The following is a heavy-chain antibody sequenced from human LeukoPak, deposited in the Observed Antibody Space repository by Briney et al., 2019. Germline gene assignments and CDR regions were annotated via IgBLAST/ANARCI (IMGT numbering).Heavy chain of an antibody. CDR2: IYYSGST. V-gene: IGHV4-31*03. J-gene: IGHJ6*02. D-gene: IGHD2-21*02. Sequence: PSQTLSLTCIVSGGSISSGDYYWSWIRQHPGKGLEWIGYIYYSGSTSYNPSLKSRVTISVDTSKSQFSLKLSSVTAADTAVYYCARDWGVVTESGSLWDRKRVYYYYGIDVWGQGTTVTVSS. CDR1: GGSISSGDYY. CDR3: ARDWGVVTESGSLWDRKRVYYYYGIDV.